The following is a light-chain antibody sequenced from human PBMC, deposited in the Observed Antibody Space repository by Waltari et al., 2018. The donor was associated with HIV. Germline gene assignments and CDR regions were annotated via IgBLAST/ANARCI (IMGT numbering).Light chain of an antibody. CDR2: GAT. CDR1: QDIGNW. CDR3: QQSNRFPYT. J-gene: IGKJ2*01. V-gene: IGKV1D-12*01. Sequence: DIQMTQSPSSISASVGDRVIIACRASQDIGNWLAWYQQIPGKAPKLLIYGATTLQSGVPSKFSGSGSGTDFFLTIRSLQPEDSATYYCQQSNRFPYTFGQGTKLE.